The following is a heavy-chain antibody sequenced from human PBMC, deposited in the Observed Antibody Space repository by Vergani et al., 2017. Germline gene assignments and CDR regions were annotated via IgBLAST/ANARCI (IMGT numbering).Heavy chain of an antibody. V-gene: IGHV1-69*01. D-gene: IGHD1-26*01. CDR3: ARVNENVVGATDFDY. Sequence: QVQLVQSGAEVKKPGSSVKVSCKASGGTFSSYAISWVRQAPGQGLEWMGGIIPIFGTANYAQKFQGRVTITADESTSTAYMELSCLRSEDTAVYYCARVNENVVGATDFDYWGQGTLVTVSS. CDR2: IIPIFGTA. J-gene: IGHJ4*02. CDR1: GGTFSSYA.